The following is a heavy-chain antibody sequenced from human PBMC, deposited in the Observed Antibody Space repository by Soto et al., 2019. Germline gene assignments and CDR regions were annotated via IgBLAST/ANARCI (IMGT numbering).Heavy chain of an antibody. CDR1: GFTFADYA. J-gene: IGHJ4*02. Sequence: EVQLVESGGDLVKPGRSLRLSCVGSGFTFADYAVTWFRPAPGKGLERVGFITSKASGGTAEYAASVKGRFTISRDDSKSIDYLQKNSMKTEDKAVYYCTRVAREGDGPPVDYGGQGTLVTVSS. CDR3: TRVAREGDGPPVDY. CDR2: ITSKASGGTA. V-gene: IGHV3-49*05.